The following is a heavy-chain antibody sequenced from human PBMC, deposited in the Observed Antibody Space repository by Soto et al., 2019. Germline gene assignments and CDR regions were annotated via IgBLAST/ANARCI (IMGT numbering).Heavy chain of an antibody. CDR3: ALIKDCSRTDCYLASFDP. Sequence: SGPMLVNPTETLTLTCTVSGLSLTNGRLGVSWIRQPPGKALEWLAHIFSNDDKSYSTSLKSRLTISKDISRSQVVLTMTNMDPVDSATYYCALIKDCSRTDCYLASFDPWGQGTLVTVSS. D-gene: IGHD2-2*01. J-gene: IGHJ5*02. CDR1: GLSLTNGRLG. V-gene: IGHV2-26*01. CDR2: IFSNDDK.